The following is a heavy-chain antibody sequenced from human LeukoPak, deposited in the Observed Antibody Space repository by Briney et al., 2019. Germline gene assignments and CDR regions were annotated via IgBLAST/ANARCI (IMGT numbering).Heavy chain of an antibody. V-gene: IGHV1-2*06. CDR1: GYTFTSYD. CDR3: AREQWDP. J-gene: IGHJ5*02. Sequence: ASVKVSCKASGYTFTSYDINWVRQAPGQGLEWMGRINPNNGDTNYAQKFQGRVTMTRDTSITTAYMELSSLTSDDTAVYFCAREQWDPWGQGILVTVSS. D-gene: IGHD6-19*01. CDR2: INPNNGDT.